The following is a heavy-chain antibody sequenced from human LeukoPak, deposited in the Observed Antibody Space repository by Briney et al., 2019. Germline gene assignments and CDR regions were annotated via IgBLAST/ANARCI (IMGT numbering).Heavy chain of an antibody. CDR3: ARTDYYYYGPRSNFDY. CDR2: INPNSGGT. V-gene: IGHV1-2*02. Sequence: ASVKVSCKASGYPFTGYYLHWVRQAPGQGLEWMGWINPNSGGTDYAQKFQRRVTMTRDTSISTAYMELSRLRSDDTAVYYCARTDYYYYGPRSNFDYWGQGTLVTVS. CDR1: GYPFTGYY. J-gene: IGHJ4*02. D-gene: IGHD3-10*01.